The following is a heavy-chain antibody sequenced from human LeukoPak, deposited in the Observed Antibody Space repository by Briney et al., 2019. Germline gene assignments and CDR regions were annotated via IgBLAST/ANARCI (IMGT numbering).Heavy chain of an antibody. J-gene: IGHJ4*02. V-gene: IGHV3-49*03. CDR1: GFTFGDYA. D-gene: IGHD3-3*01. Sequence: GGSLRLSCTASGFTFGDYAMNWFRQAPGKGLEWVGFIRSKAYGGTTEYAASVNGRFTISRDDSKSIAYLQMNSLKTEDTAVYYCTYDFWSGSPAAVDYWGQGTLVTVSS. CDR2: IRSKAYGGTT. CDR3: TYDFWSGSPAAVDY.